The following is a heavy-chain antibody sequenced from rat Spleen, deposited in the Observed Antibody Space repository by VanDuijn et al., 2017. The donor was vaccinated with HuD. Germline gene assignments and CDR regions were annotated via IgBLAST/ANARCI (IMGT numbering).Heavy chain of an antibody. CDR2: IWDDGTT. Sequence: QVQLRESGPGLVQPSQTLSLTCTVSGFSLTTNSVHWIRHPPGKGLEWMGGIWDDGTTDYDSALKSRLSITKDTSKSQVFLKMNSLQTEDTATYYCAREPIYGYTFDYWGQGVMVTVSS. V-gene: IGHV2-1*01. J-gene: IGHJ2*01. CDR1: GFSLTTNS. D-gene: IGHD1-9*01. CDR3: AREPIYGYTFDY.